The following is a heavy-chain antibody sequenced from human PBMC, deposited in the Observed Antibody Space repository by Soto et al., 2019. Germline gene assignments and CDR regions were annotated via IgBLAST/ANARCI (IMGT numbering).Heavy chain of an antibody. Sequence: EVQLLESGGGLVQPGGSLRLSCAASGFTFSSYAMSWVRQAPGKGLEWVSAISGSGGSTYYADSVKGRFTISRDHSKNTLYLQMNSLRAEDTAVYYCAKDPDSSGWRSYYYYGMDVWGQGTTVTVSS. CDR3: AKDPDSSGWRSYYYYGMDV. CDR1: GFTFSSYA. J-gene: IGHJ6*02. V-gene: IGHV3-23*01. CDR2: ISGSGGST. D-gene: IGHD6-19*01.